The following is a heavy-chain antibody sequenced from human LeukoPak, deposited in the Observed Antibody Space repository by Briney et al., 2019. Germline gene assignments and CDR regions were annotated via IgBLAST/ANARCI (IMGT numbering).Heavy chain of an antibody. V-gene: IGHV3-30*18. Sequence: PGGSLRLSCAASGLTFSGYDMHWVRQAPGKGPEWVAVMSYGGQNERYADSVKGRFTVSRDNSKNTLYLQMNSLRAEDTAVYYCAKNGDYSGWRLTFESWGQGTPVTVSS. J-gene: IGHJ4*02. CDR1: GLTFSGYD. D-gene: IGHD6-19*01. CDR2: MSYGGQNE. CDR3: AKNGDYSGWRLTFES.